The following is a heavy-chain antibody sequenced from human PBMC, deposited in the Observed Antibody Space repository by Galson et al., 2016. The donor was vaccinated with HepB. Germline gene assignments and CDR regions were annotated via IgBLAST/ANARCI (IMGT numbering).Heavy chain of an antibody. V-gene: IGHV2-5*02. D-gene: IGHD6-19*01. J-gene: IGHJ4*02. CDR3: ARPQISGLFDS. Sequence: PALVKPTQTLTLTCTFSGFSLTTSGVGVGWIRQPPGKALEWLALIYWDDDKAYRPSLSNRLTITRDTSKNQVVLTMTNMDPLDTAVYYCARPQISGLFDSWGQGTLVTVSS. CDR1: GFSLTTSGVG. CDR2: IYWDDDK.